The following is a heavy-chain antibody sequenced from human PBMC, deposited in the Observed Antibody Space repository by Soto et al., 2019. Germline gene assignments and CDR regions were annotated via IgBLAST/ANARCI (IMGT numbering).Heavy chain of an antibody. Sequence: GGSLRLSCAASGFTFSNAWMSWVRQAPGKGLEWVGRIKSKTDGGTTDYAAPVKGRFTISRDDSKNTLYLQMNSLKTEDTAVYYCLLEPSTVLDYFDYWGQGTLVTVSS. J-gene: IGHJ4*02. V-gene: IGHV3-15*01. CDR1: GFTFSNAW. CDR2: IKSKTDGGTT. CDR3: LLEPSTVLDYFDY. D-gene: IGHD1-1*01.